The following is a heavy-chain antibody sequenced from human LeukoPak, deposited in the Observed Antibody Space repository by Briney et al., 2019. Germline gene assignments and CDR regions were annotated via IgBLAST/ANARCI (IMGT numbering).Heavy chain of an antibody. CDR3: TRDQGYCSSTYCHSYYYMDV. V-gene: IGHV1-18*01. CDR2: ISSYNGDT. Sequence: ASVKVSCKASGYTFITYGISWVRQAPGQGLEWMGWISSYNGDTDYAQKFQGRVNMTTDTSTSTAYIELRSLRSDDTAVYYCTRDQGYCSSTYCHSYYYMDVWGKGTTVTISS. D-gene: IGHD2-2*02. J-gene: IGHJ6*03. CDR1: GYTFITYG.